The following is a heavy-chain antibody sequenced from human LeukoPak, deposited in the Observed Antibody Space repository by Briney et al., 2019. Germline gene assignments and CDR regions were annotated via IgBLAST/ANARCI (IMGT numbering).Heavy chain of an antibody. CDR1: GDSISSSSYY. CDR3: ARWRSPPYSKGGWFDP. CDR2: INHSGST. V-gene: IGHV4-39*07. Sequence: SETLSLTCTVSGDSISSSSYYWSWIRQPPGKGLEWIGEINHSGSTNYNPSLKSRVTISVDTSKNQFSLKLSSVTAADTAVYYCARWRSPPYSKGGWFDPWGQGTLVTVSS. D-gene: IGHD2-21*01. J-gene: IGHJ5*02.